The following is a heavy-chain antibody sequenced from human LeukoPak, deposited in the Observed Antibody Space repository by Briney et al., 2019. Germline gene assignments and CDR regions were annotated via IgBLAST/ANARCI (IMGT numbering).Heavy chain of an antibody. D-gene: IGHD6-13*01. CDR2: ISYDGSNK. CDR3: ARDPGPLRADPKRRGSRIAAAGIGEETDY. Sequence: PGRSLRLSCAASGFTFTNYAMHWVRQAPGKGLEWVAVISYDGSNKYYADSVKGRFTISRDNSKNTLYLQMNSLRAEDTAVYYCARDPGPLRADPKRRGSRIAAAGIGEETDYWGQGTLVTVSS. V-gene: IGHV3-30-3*01. CDR1: GFTFTNYA. J-gene: IGHJ4*02.